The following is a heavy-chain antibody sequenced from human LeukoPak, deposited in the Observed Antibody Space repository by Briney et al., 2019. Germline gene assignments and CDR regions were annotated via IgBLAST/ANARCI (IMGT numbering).Heavy chain of an antibody. J-gene: IGHJ4*02. CDR3: TRVSGAYDVSDY. D-gene: IGHD3-3*01. CDR2: IREDGSLQ. V-gene: IGHV3-7*03. Sequence: GGSLRLSCAASGFTFSSHWMSWVRQAPGKGLEWVANIREDGSLQYYVDSVEGRFTISRDNARTSVFLQMNTLRVDDTAVYYCTRVSGAYDVSDYWGQGALVTVSS. CDR1: GFTFSSHW.